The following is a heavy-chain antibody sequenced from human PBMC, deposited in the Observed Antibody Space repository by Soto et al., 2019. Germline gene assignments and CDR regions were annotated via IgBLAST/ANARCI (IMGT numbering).Heavy chain of an antibody. CDR1: GFTFSQYA. CDR2: VSGSGAST. Sequence: VQLLESGGGLVQPGGSLRLSCAASGFTFSQYAMSWVRQAPGKGLEWVSIVSGSGASTTYADSVKGRFAISRDNSKNMLYLQMNSLSIDATAVYYCAKHFASGWSRRDAWDIWGQGKMVTVSS. J-gene: IGHJ3*02. D-gene: IGHD6-13*01. CDR3: AKHFASGWSRRDAWDI. V-gene: IGHV3-23*01.